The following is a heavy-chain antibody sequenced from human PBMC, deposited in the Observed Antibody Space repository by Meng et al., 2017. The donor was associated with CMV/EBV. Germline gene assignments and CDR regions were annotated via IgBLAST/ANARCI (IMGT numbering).Heavy chain of an antibody. J-gene: IGHJ4*02. V-gene: IGHV1-2*02. Sequence: ASVKVSCKASGYTFTGYYMHWVRQAPGQGLEWMGWINPNSGGTNYAQKFQGRVTMTRDTSISTAYMELSRLRSDDTALYYCAKDSEYLRGFIDYWGQGTLVTVSS. CDR3: AKDSEYLRGFIDY. D-gene: IGHD2-2*01. CDR2: INPNSGGT. CDR1: GYTFTGYY.